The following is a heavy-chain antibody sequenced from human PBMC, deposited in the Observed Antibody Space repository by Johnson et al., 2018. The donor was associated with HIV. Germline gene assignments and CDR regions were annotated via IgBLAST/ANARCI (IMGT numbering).Heavy chain of an antibody. CDR3: AKAYYSSSNLGAFDA. Sequence: QVQLVESGGGVVQPGRSLRVSCAASGFTFSNYAMHWVRQPPGKGLEWVAIIWYDGSSKYYADSVKGRFTISRDNSRNTLYLQMNSLRAEDTAVYYCAKAYYSSSNLGAFDAWGQGTLVTVSS. D-gene: IGHD6-6*01. V-gene: IGHV3-33*06. CDR1: GFTFSNYA. CDR2: IWYDGSSK. J-gene: IGHJ3*01.